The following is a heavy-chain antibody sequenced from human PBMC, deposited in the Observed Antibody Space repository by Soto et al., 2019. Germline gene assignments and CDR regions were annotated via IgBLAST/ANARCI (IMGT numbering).Heavy chain of an antibody. CDR3: ERGGYSGYDSTDADY. D-gene: IGHD5-12*01. Sequence: QVQLVESGGGVVQPGRSLRLSCAASGFTFSSYGMHWVRQAPGKGLEWVAVIWYDGSNKYYADSVKGRFTISRDNSKNTLYLQMNSLRAEDTAVYYCERGGYSGYDSTDADYWGQGTLVTVSS. CDR2: IWYDGSNK. CDR1: GFTFSSYG. V-gene: IGHV3-33*01. J-gene: IGHJ4*02.